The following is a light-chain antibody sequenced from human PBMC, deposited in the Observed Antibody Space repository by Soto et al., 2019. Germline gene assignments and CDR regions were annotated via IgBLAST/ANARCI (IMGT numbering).Light chain of an antibody. J-gene: IGKJ4*01. CDR3: QQYNSYALT. CDR1: QSISSW. Sequence: DIQMTQSPSTLSASVGDRVTITCRASQSISSWLAWYQQKPGKAPKLLIYKASSLESGVPSRFSGSGSGTEFTLTISSLQPDDFATYYCQQYNSYALTFGGGSKVEIK. V-gene: IGKV1-5*03. CDR2: KAS.